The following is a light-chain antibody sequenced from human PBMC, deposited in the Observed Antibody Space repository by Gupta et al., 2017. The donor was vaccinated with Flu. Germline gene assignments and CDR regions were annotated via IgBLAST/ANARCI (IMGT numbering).Light chain of an antibody. CDR1: QSVSSY. J-gene: IGKJ5*01. Sequence: ATLSLAPGERATLSCRARQSVSSYLAWYHQKPGQAPRLLIYDASNRATGTPARFSGSGSGTDFTLTISSREPEDFAVYYCQQHSNWPRITFGQGTRLEIK. CDR2: DAS. V-gene: IGKV3-11*01. CDR3: QQHSNWPRIT.